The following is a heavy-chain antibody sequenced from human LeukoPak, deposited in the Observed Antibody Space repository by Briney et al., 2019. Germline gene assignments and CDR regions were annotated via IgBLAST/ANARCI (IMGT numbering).Heavy chain of an antibody. CDR1: GFTFSTFW. CDR2: ISGSGDNT. Sequence: PGGSLRLSCTASGFTFSTFWMSWVRQAPGKGLEWVSAISGSGDNTYYAGSVKGRFTISRDNSKNTLYLQMNSLRAEDTAVFYCATHYGDPYWGQGTLVTVSS. D-gene: IGHD4-17*01. J-gene: IGHJ4*02. V-gene: IGHV3-23*01. CDR3: ATHYGDPY.